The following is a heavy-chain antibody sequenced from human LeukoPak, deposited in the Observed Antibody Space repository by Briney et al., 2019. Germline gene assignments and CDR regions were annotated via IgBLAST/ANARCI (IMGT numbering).Heavy chain of an antibody. D-gene: IGHD3-16*01. Sequence: GGSLRLSCEASGFTFTNAWMNWVRQAPGKGPEWVGRIKSKTDGGTTDYAAPVKGRFTISRDDSKNTLYLQMNSLKTEDTAVYYCTTDGLSIIRVVGFFDYWGQGTLVTVSS. V-gene: IGHV3-15*01. J-gene: IGHJ4*02. CDR2: IKSKTDGGTT. CDR1: GFTFTNAW. CDR3: TTDGLSIIRVVGFFDY.